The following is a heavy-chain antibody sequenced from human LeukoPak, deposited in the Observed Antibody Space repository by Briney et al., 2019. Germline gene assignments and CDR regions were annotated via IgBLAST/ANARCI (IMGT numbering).Heavy chain of an antibody. CDR3: ARAFRDPGYFDL. J-gene: IGHJ2*01. Sequence: SVKVSCKASGGTFSSYAISWVRQAPGQGLEWMGGIIPISGTANYAQKFQGRVTITADESTSTAYMELSSLRSEDTAVYYCARAFRDPGYFDLWGRGTLVTVSS. V-gene: IGHV1-69*13. CDR1: GGTFSSYA. CDR2: IIPISGTA. D-gene: IGHD3-10*01.